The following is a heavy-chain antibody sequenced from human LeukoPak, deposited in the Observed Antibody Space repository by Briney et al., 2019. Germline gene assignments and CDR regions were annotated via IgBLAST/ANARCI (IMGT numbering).Heavy chain of an antibody. Sequence: GRSLRLSCAASGFTFSSYAMHWVRQAPGKGLEWVAVISYDGSNKYYADSVKGRFTISRDNPKNTLYLQMNSLRAEDTAVYYCARERVREVATITYYYYYGMDVWGKGTTVTVSS. V-gene: IGHV3-30*04. CDR2: ISYDGSNK. D-gene: IGHD5-12*01. J-gene: IGHJ6*04. CDR1: GFTFSSYA. CDR3: ARERVREVATITYYYYYGMDV.